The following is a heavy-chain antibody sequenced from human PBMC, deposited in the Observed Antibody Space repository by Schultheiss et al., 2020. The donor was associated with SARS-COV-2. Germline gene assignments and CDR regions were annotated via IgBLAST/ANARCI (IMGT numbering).Heavy chain of an antibody. J-gene: IGHJ4*02. Sequence: GGSLRLSCAASGFTVSSNYMSWVRQAPGKGLEWVSVIYSGGSTYYADSVKGRFTISRDNSKNTLYLQMNSLRAEDTAVYYCARDRGKWELFDYWGQGTLVTVSS. V-gene: IGHV3-66*01. CDR3: ARDRGKWELFDY. CDR1: GFTVSSNY. CDR2: IYSGGST. D-gene: IGHD1-26*01.